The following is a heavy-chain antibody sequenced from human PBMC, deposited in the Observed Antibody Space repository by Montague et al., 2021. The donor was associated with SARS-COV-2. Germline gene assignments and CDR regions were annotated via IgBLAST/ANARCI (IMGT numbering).Heavy chain of an antibody. V-gene: IGHV4-39*01. CDR2: VYFSGST. CDR1: GDTVSSSRFY. J-gene: IGHJ6*02. CDR3: ARHVWSHKGYYYADSMYYYALDV. Sequence: SETLSLTCTVSGDTVSSSRFYWGWIRQPPGKGLQWMVNVYFSGSTYYNPSLKSRVTISVDTSKNQLSLRLNSVTASDTAVYYCARHVWSHKGYYYADSMYYYALDVWGQGTMVTVFS. D-gene: IGHD3-16*01.